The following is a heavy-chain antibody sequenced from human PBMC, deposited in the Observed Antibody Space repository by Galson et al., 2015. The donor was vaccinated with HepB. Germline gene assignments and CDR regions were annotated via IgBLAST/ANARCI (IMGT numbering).Heavy chain of an antibody. CDR3: ARRQDQPAFDY. V-gene: IGHV1-3*01. CDR1: GYTFTRYA. D-gene: IGHD2-2*01. J-gene: IGHJ4*02. CDR2: INAGNGNT. Sequence: SVKVSCKASGYTFTRYAVHWVRQAPGQGLEWMGWINAGNGNTKYSQKFQGRVTITRDTSASTVYMELSSLISEDTAVYYCARRQDQPAFDYWGQGTLVTVSS.